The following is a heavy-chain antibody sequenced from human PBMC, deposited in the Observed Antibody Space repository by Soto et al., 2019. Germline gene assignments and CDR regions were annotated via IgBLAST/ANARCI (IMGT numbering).Heavy chain of an antibody. CDR2: IIPIFGTA. CDR1: GGTFSSYA. D-gene: IGHD1-20*01. CDR3: ASITGSAYGYYYGMDG. Sequence: QVQLVQSGAEVKKPGSSVKVSCKASGGTFSSYAISWVRQAPGQGLECMGGIIPIFGTANYAQKFQGRVTITADESTSTAYMELSSLRSEDTAVYYCASITGSAYGYYYGMDGWGQGTTVTVSS. V-gene: IGHV1-69*12. J-gene: IGHJ6*02.